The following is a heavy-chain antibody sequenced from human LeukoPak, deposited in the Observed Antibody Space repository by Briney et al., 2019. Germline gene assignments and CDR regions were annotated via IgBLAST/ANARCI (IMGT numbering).Heavy chain of an antibody. Sequence: PSQTLSLTCTVSGGSISSGSYYWSWIRQPAGKGLEWIGRIYTSGSTNYNPFLKSRVTISVDTPKNQFSLKLSSVTAADTAVYYCARAPRIAVAYYDPWGQGTLVTVSS. CDR1: GGSISSGSYY. J-gene: IGHJ5*02. D-gene: IGHD6-19*01. V-gene: IGHV4-61*02. CDR3: ARAPRIAVAYYDP. CDR2: IYTSGST.